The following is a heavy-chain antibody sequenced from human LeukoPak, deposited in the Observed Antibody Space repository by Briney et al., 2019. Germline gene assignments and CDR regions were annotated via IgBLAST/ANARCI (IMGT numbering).Heavy chain of an antibody. Sequence: QPGGSLRISCAASGFTFSSYWMIWVRQAPGKGLERVANIKQDESEKYYVDSVKGRFTISRDNAKNSLYLQMNSLRAEDTAVYYCARVSGYSSGYGAFDIWGQGTMVTVSS. CDR2: IKQDESEK. V-gene: IGHV3-7*01. D-gene: IGHD5-18*01. CDR1: GFTFSSYW. J-gene: IGHJ3*02. CDR3: ARVSGYSSGYGAFDI.